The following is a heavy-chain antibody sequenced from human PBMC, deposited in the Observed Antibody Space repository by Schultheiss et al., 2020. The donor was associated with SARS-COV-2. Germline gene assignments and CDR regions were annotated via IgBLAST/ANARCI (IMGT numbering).Heavy chain of an antibody. CDR3: ARDGYYYDSSGHPTEY. Sequence: SETLSLTCTVSGGSVSSGDYYWSWIRQPAGKGLEWIGRIYTSGSTNYNPSLKSRVTMSVDTSKNQFSLKLSSVTAADTAVYYCARDGYYYDSSGHPTEYWGQGTLVTVSS. J-gene: IGHJ4*02. D-gene: IGHD3-22*01. CDR1: GGSVSSGDYY. V-gene: IGHV4-61*02. CDR2: IYTSGST.